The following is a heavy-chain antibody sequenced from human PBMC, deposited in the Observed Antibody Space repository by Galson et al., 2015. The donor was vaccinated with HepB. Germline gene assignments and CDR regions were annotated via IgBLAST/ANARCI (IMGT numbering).Heavy chain of an antibody. CDR3: ATAPPDYYYYVMDV. Sequence: SVKVSCKASGYTFTGYYMHWVRQAPGQGLEWMGWINPNSGGTNYAQKFQGRVTMTRDTSISTAYMELSRLRSDDTAVYYCATAPPDYYYYVMDVWGQGTTVTVSS. CDR2: INPNSGGT. CDR1: GYTFTGYY. J-gene: IGHJ6*02. V-gene: IGHV1-2*02.